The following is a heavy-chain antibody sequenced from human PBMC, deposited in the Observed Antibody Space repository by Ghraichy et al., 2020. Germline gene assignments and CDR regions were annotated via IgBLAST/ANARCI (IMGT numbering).Heavy chain of an antibody. J-gene: IGHJ4*02. D-gene: IGHD3-9*01. CDR3: ARVLPENYDILTGYYLFDY. CDR1: GGSISSSSYY. CDR2: IYYSGST. V-gene: IGHV4-39*07. Sequence: ESLNISCTVSGGSISSSSYYWGWIRQPPGKGLEWIGSIYYSGSTYYNPSLKSRVTISVDTSKNQFSLKLSSVTAADTAVYYCARVLPENYDILTGYYLFDYWGQGTLVTVSS.